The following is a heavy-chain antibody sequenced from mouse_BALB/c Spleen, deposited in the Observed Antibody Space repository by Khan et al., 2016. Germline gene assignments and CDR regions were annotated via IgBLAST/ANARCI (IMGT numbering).Heavy chain of an antibody. CDR1: GFDFSGYW. V-gene: IGHV4-1*02. CDR2: INPDSSTI. D-gene: IGHD1-1*01. Sequence: VKLLESGGGLVQPGGSLKLSCAASGFDFSGYWMSWVRQAPGKGLEWIGEINPDSSTINYAPSLKGKIIISRDNAKNTLYLRRNKVSSEDTALYYCTRLYYYGCSDYWGPGTILTVSS. CDR3: TRLYYYGCSDY. J-gene: IGHJ2*01.